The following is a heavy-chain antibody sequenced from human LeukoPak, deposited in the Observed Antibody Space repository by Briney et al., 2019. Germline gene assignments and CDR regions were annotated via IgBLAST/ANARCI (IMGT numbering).Heavy chain of an antibody. D-gene: IGHD5-24*01. J-gene: IGHJ4*02. V-gene: IGHV3-53*01. CDR1: EFTVSRNY. Sequence: GGSLRLSCTASEFTVSRNYVLWVRQAPGKGLEWVSLIFSNGDTHYADSVKGRFTISRDTSKNTVSLQMNSLRVEDTAMYYCTRDQMNYWGQGTLVTVSS. CDR3: TRDQMNY. CDR2: IFSNGDT.